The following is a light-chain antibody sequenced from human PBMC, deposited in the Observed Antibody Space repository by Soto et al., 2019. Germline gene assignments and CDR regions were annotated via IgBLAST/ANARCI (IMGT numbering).Light chain of an antibody. CDR1: QSISIY. CDR3: QQTYTTPEIN. V-gene: IGKV1-39*01. J-gene: IGKJ5*01. Sequence: DIQMTPSPSSLSASVVDIVTITFLSSQSISIYLNWYQLKPGKAPNLLMYGASYLKSGVPTRFSGSGSGTDFTLTISSLQPEDFAIYYCQQTYTTPEINCGQGTRREIK. CDR2: GAS.